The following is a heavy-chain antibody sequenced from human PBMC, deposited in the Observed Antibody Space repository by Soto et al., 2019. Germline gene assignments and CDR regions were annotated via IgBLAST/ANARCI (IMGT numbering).Heavy chain of an antibody. CDR2: IYYSGST. CDR3: AREFSSSLNDAFDI. Sequence: SESLSLTCTVSGGSISSGGYYWSWIRQHPGKGLEWIGYIYYSGSTYYNPSLKSRVTISVDTSKNQFSLKLSSVTAADTAVYYCAREFSSSLNDAFDIWGQGTMVTVSS. J-gene: IGHJ3*02. CDR1: GGSISSGGYY. D-gene: IGHD6-13*01. V-gene: IGHV4-31*03.